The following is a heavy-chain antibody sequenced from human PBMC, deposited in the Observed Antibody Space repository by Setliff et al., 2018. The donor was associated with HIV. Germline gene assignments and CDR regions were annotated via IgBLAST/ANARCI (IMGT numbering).Heavy chain of an antibody. Sequence: ASVKVSCKTSGYAFTQSHDLHWVRQVPGQGPEWMGWINLVTGKTAYLQKFQGRVIITRDTSASTAFMEMSSLRSEDTAVYFCANGGSGGQFDHWGQGTLVTVSS. V-gene: IGHV1-3*01. CDR2: INLVTGKT. D-gene: IGHD3-10*01. CDR3: ANGGSGGQFDH. J-gene: IGHJ4*02. CDR1: GYAFTQSHD.